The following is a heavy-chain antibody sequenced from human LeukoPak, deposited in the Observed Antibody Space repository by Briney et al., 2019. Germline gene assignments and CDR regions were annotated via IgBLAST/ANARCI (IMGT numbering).Heavy chain of an antibody. CDR3: ARGATQYYYGSGSSFRYYYYMDV. D-gene: IGHD3-10*01. V-gene: IGHV4-39*07. CDR1: GGSISSGSYS. J-gene: IGHJ6*03. Sequence: PSETLSLTCTVSGGSISSGSYSWSWIRQPPGKGLEWIGEINHSGSTNYNPSLKSRVTISVDTSKNQFSLKLSSVTAADTAVYYCARGATQYYYGSGSSFRYYYYMDVWGKGTTVTISS. CDR2: INHSGST.